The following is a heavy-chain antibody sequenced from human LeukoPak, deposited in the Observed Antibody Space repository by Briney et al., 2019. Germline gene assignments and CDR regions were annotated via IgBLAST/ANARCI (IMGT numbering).Heavy chain of an antibody. CDR3: ARSRSVVPAANDP. CDR2: INPNSGGT. D-gene: IGHD2-2*01. V-gene: IGHV1-2*02. CDR1: GYTFTGYY. Sequence: GASVKVSCKASGYTFTGYYMHWVRQAPGQGLEWMGWINPNSGGTNYAQKFQGRVTMTRDTSISTAYMELSRLRSDDTAVYYCARSRSVVPAANDPWGQGTLVTVSS. J-gene: IGHJ5*02.